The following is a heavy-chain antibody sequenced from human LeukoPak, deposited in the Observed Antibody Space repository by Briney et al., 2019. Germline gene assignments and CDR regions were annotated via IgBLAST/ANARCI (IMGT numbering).Heavy chain of an antibody. D-gene: IGHD3-10*01. CDR3: ARAPRSGSAFDI. CDR1: GFTFSSYS. CDR2: ISSSSSYI. J-gene: IGHJ3*02. V-gene: IGHV3-21*01. Sequence: WGSLRLSCAASGFTFSSYSMNWVRQAPGKGLEWVSSISSSSSYIYYADSVKGRFTISRDNAKNSLYLQMNSLRAEDTAVYYCARAPRSGSAFDIWGQGTMVTVSS.